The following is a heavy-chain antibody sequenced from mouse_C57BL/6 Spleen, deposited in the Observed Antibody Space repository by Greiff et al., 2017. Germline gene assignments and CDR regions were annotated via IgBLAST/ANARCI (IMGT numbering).Heavy chain of an antibody. CDR1: GYTFTSYW. CDR3: ARRIVDY. V-gene: IGHV1-59*01. CDR2: IDPSDSYT. Sequence: QVQLQQPGAELVRPGTSVKLSCKASGYTFTSYWMHWVKQRPGQGLEWIGVIDPSDSYTNYNQKFKGKATLTVDTSSSTAYMQLSSLTSEDSAVYYCARRIVDYWGQGTSVTVSS. J-gene: IGHJ4*01.